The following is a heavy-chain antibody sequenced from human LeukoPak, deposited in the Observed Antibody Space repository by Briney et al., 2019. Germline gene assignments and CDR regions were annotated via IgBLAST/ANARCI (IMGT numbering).Heavy chain of an antibody. CDR2: INPSGGST. D-gene: IGHD6-6*01. CDR3: ARAYSSSSPFDY. J-gene: IGHJ4*02. CDR1: GYIFTSHY. V-gene: IGHV1-46*01. Sequence: ASVKVSCKASGYIFTSHYMHWVRQAPGQGLERMGMINPSGGSTSYAQKFQGRVTMTRDTSTSTVYLELSSLRSEDTAVYYCARAYSSSSPFDYWGQGTLVTVSS.